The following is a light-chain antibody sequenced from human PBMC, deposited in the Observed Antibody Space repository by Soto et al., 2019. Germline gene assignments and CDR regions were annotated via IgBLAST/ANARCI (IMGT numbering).Light chain of an antibody. CDR2: WTS. CDR1: QTVLYISNNKSY. J-gene: IGKJ3*01. CDR3: QQFYSSPFT. Sequence: DIVMTQSPDSLAVSLGERATINCRSSQTVLYISNNKSYIAWYQQKSGQPPKLLISWTSTRESGVPDRFSGSGSGTDFTLTISNLQAEVVAVYYCQQFYSSPFTFGPGTKVHIK. V-gene: IGKV4-1*01.